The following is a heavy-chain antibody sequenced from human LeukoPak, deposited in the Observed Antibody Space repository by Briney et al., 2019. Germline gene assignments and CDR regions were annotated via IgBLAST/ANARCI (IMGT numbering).Heavy chain of an antibody. J-gene: IGHJ4*02. CDR1: GFTFSSYS. Sequence: PGGSLRLSCAASGFTFSSYSMNWVRQAPGKGLEWVSSISSSSSYIYYADSVKGRFTISRDNSKNTLYLQMNSLRAEDTAVYYCARGTPYDSSGYHLPYWGQGTLVTVSS. CDR2: ISSSSSYI. CDR3: ARGTPYDSSGYHLPY. V-gene: IGHV3-21*04. D-gene: IGHD3-22*01.